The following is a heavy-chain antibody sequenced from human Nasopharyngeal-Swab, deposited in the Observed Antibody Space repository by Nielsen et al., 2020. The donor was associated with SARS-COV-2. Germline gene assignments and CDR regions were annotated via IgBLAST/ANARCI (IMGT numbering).Heavy chain of an antibody. CDR3: ATHNDYRFEN. V-gene: IGHV3-7*05. J-gene: IGHJ4*02. CDR2: IKQDGSKK. Sequence: GESLKISCAASGFTFSSYAMSWVRQAPGKGLEWVANIKQDGSKKNYVDSVEDRFTISRDDAMNSLYLQMTSLRAEDTAVYYCATHNDYRFENWGQGTLVSVSS. CDR1: GFTFSSYA. D-gene: IGHD4-11*01.